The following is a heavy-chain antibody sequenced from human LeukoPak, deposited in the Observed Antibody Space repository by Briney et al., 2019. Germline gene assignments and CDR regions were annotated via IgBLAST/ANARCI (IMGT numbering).Heavy chain of an antibody. D-gene: IGHD1-7*01. Sequence: GASLRLSCAASGFTFSSYAMSWVRQAPGKGLEWASAISGSGGSTYSADSVKGRFTISRDNSKNTLYLQMNSLRAEDTAVYYCAKDYSWNYVVHYWGQGTLVTVSS. CDR2: ISGSGGST. CDR3: AKDYSWNYVVHY. CDR1: GFTFSSYA. J-gene: IGHJ4*02. V-gene: IGHV3-23*01.